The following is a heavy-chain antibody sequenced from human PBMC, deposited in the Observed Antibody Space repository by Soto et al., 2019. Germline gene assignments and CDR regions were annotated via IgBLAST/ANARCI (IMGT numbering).Heavy chain of an antibody. V-gene: IGHV3-23*01. J-gene: IGHJ4*02. CDR1: GFTFSSYS. CDR2: FHASENRA. CDR3: AKDRGRHLLEEMEQ. D-gene: IGHD1-1*01. Sequence: EVQLLESGGALVQPGGSLRLSCEASGFTFSSYSMTWVRQAPGKGLEWISAFHASENRAYYADSVKGRFTASRDISRNTLYLEMNSLSRQDMATYYCAKDRGRHLLEEMEQWGRRTPVTVSS.